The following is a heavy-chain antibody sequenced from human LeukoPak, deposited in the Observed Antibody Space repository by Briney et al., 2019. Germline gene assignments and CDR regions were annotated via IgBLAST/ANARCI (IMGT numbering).Heavy chain of an antibody. D-gene: IGHD6-6*01. J-gene: IGHJ4*02. Sequence: ASVKVSCKASGYTFTSYGISWVRQAPGQGLEWMGWISAYNGNTNYAQKLQGRVTMTTDTSTSTAYMELRSLRSDDTAVYYCARAWGDRDGSSILHDYWGQGTLVTVSS. CDR2: ISAYNGNT. CDR3: ARAWGDRDGSSILHDY. V-gene: IGHV1-18*01. CDR1: GYTFTSYG.